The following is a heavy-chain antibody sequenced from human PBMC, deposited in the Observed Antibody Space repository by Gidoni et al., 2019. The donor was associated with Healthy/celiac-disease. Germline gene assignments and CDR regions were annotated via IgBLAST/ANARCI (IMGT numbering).Heavy chain of an antibody. CDR3: TKGAYDYVWGSYRYTHLTDY. Sequence: EVQLVESGGGLVQPGRSLRLSCTASGFTFGDYAMSCVRQAPGKGLEWVGFIRSKAYGGTTEYAASVKGRFTISRDDSKSIAYLQMNSLKTEDTAVYYCTKGAYDYVWGSYRYTHLTDYWGQGTLVTVSS. CDR1: GFTFGDYA. V-gene: IGHV3-49*04. CDR2: IRSKAYGGTT. J-gene: IGHJ4*02. D-gene: IGHD3-16*02.